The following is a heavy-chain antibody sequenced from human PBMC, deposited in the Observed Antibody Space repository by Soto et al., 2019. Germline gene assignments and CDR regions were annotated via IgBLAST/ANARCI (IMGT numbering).Heavy chain of an antibody. CDR2: ISGSGDNT. D-gene: IGHD3-3*01. CDR3: ATDLGTDDFWSAYYTYYYMEV. V-gene: IGHV3-23*01. CDR1: GFTFSSYA. Sequence: EVQLLESGGGLVQPGGSLRLSCAASGFTFSSYALNWVRQAPGKGLEWVSVISGSGDNTYYADSVKGRFTISRDNSKNTLYLQMNSLRAEDTAVYYCATDLGTDDFWSAYYTYYYMEVWGKGTTVTVSS. J-gene: IGHJ6*03.